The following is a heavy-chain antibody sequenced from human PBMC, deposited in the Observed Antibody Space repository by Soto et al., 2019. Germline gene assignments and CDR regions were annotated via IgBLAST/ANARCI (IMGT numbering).Heavy chain of an antibody. CDR3: ARDAPGGDIVVVPAGSGLDY. Sequence: GGSLRLSCAASGFTFSSYSMNWVRQAPGKGLEWVSSISSSSSYIYYADSVKGRFTISRDNAKNSLYLQMNSLRAEDTAVYYCARDAPGGDIVVVPAGSGLDYWGQGTLVTVSS. J-gene: IGHJ4*02. V-gene: IGHV3-21*01. CDR1: GFTFSSYS. CDR2: ISSSSSYI. D-gene: IGHD2-2*01.